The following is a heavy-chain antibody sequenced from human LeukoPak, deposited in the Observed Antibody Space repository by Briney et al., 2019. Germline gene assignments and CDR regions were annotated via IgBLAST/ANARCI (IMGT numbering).Heavy chain of an antibody. CDR1: GFTLSTFD. V-gene: IGHV3-21*06. CDR2: ISTSSRYI. J-gene: IGHJ5*02. CDR3: ARADCSGSTCYLRHSWFDP. D-gene: IGHD2-2*01. Sequence: GGPLRLSCAASGFTLSTFDMNWVRQAPGKGLEWVSSISTSSRYIYYRDSVKGRFTISRDDAKNSLYLQMNSLTVEDTAVYYCARADCSGSTCYLRHSWFDPWGQGTLVTVSS.